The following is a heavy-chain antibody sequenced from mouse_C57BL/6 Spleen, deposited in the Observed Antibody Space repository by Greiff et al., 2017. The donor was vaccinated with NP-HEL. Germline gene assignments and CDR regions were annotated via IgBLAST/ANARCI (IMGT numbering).Heavy chain of an antibody. D-gene: IGHD1-1*01. CDR2: INPNYGTT. V-gene: IGHV1-39*01. J-gene: IGHJ2*01. CDR1: GYSFTDYN. CDR3: ARGRITTVVPYFDY. Sequence: LVESGPELVKPGASVKISCKASGYSFTDYNMNWVKQSNGKSLEWIGVINPNYGTTSYNQKFKGKATLTVDQSSSTAYMQLNSLTSEDSAVYYCARGRITTVVPYFDYWGQGTTLTVSS.